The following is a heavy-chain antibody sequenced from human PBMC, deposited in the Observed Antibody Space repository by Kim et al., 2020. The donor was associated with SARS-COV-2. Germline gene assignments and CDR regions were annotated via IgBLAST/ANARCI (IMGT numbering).Heavy chain of an antibody. V-gene: IGHV4-39*01. CDR2: IYYSGST. Sequence: SETLSLTCTVSGGSISSSSYYWGWIRQPPGKGLEWIGSIYYSGSTYYNPSLKSRVTISVDTSKNQLSLRLSPVTAADTAVYYCALYYYDSSGYYSEDYWGQGTLVTVSS. CDR3: ALYYYDSSGYYSEDY. CDR1: GGSISSSSYY. D-gene: IGHD3-22*01. J-gene: IGHJ4*02.